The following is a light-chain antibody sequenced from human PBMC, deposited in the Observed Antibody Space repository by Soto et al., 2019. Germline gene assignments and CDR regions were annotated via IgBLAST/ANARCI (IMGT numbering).Light chain of an antibody. J-gene: IGKJ1*01. CDR2: GAS. V-gene: IGKV3-20*01. Sequence: IGLTQSPGTLSLSPGERDTLSCRASQSVSNNYLAWYQQKPGQAPRHLIYGASNRATGIPDRFSGSGSGTDFTLTISRLEPEDFAVYYCQQYGSSGTFGQGTKVDIK. CDR3: QQYGSSGT. CDR1: QSVSNNY.